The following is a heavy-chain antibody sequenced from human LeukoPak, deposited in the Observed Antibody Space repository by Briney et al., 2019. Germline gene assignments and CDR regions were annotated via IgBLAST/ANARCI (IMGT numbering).Heavy chain of an antibody. CDR2: ISGSGGST. D-gene: IGHD6-19*01. Sequence: GGSLRLSCAASGFTFSSYAMSWVRQAPGKGLEWVSAISGSGGSTYYADSVKGRFTISRDNAQKSLYLQMNSLRAEDTAVYYCARVGYSSGWYFDYWGQGTLVTVSS. CDR3: ARVGYSSGWYFDY. J-gene: IGHJ4*02. CDR1: GFTFSSYA. V-gene: IGHV3-23*01.